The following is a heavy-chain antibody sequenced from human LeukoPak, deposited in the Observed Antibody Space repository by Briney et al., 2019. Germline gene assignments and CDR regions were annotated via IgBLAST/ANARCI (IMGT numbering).Heavy chain of an antibody. CDR2: ISYDGSDK. D-gene: IGHD6-19*01. Sequence: PGRSLRLSCAASGFTFSSYAMQWARQAPGKGLEWVAVISYDGSDKNYADSVKGRFTISRDNSMDTLYLQMNSLRAEDTAVYYCARAVYRSGGYYFDYWGQGILVTVSS. V-gene: IGHV3-30*04. CDR3: ARAVYRSGGYYFDY. J-gene: IGHJ4*02. CDR1: GFTFSSYA.